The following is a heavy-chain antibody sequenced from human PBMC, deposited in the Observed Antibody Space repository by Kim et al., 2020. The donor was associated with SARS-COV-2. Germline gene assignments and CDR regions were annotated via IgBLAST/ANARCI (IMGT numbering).Heavy chain of an antibody. Sequence: SETLSLTCTVSGGSISSSSYYWGWIRQPPGKGLEWIGSIYYSGGTYYNPSLKSRVTISVDTSKNQFSLKLSSVTAADTAVYYCARLGASASKWLPLAFDIWGQGTMVTVSS. J-gene: IGHJ3*02. CDR3: ARLGASASKWLPLAFDI. CDR2: IYYSGGT. CDR1: GGSISSSSYY. D-gene: IGHD6-19*01. V-gene: IGHV4-39*01.